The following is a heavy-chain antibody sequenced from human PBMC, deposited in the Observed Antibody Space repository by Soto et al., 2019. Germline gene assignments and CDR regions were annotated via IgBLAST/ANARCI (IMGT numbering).Heavy chain of an antibody. D-gene: IGHD1-26*01. CDR1: GFTFSSYA. Sequence: EVQLLESGGGLEQPGGSLRLSCAASGFTFSSYAMNWVRQAPGKGLEWVSVISGSGDSTYYAGSVKGRFTISRDNSKNTLYLQMNSLRAEDTAVYYCARRGSGSDYDYWGQGTLVTVSS. CDR2: ISGSGDST. V-gene: IGHV3-23*01. CDR3: ARRGSGSDYDY. J-gene: IGHJ4*02.